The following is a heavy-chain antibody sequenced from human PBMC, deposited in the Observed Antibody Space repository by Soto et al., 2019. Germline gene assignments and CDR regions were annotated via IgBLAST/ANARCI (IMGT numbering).Heavy chain of an antibody. CDR2: MYNTGST. V-gene: IGHV4-59*01. J-gene: IGHJ6*02. D-gene: IGHD2-21*02. Sequence: PSETLSLTCTVSGGSIGGYYWCWIRQPPEKGLEWIGYMYNTGSTVYNPSFKSRVTISVDTSKNQFSLKLNSVTAADTAVYYCARDLWGYCGTDCYPLDVWGQGTTVT. CDR3: ARDLWGYCGTDCYPLDV. CDR1: GGSIGGYY.